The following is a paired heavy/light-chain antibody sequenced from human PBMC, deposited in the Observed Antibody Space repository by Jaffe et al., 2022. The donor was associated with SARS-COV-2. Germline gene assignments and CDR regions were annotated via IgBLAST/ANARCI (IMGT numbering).Light chain of an antibody. J-gene: IGKJ1*01. Sequence: DIKMTQSPPSLSASVGDRVTITCRASQSLARFLNWYQQKPGKAPELLIYAASRLQSGVPSRFSGSGSGTDFTLSISSLQPEDFATYYCQQSYSSPWTFGQGTKVEIK. CDR3: QQSYSSPWT. V-gene: IGKV1-39*01. CDR2: AAS. CDR1: QSLARF.
Heavy chain of an antibody. J-gene: IGHJ5*02. Sequence: EAQLVESGGGLVKPGGSLRLACEVSGFSISIAWMSWVRQTPGKGLEWIGRVKTKADGETTEYASPVQGRFTISRDDSKNTFFLQINRLTTDDTAVYFCVTERSWYDVDSWYLWLGPWGQGTLVTVSS. CDR1: GFSISIAW. CDR2: VKTKADGETT. CDR3: VTERSWYDVDSWYLWLGP. D-gene: IGHD6-13*01. V-gene: IGHV3-15*01.